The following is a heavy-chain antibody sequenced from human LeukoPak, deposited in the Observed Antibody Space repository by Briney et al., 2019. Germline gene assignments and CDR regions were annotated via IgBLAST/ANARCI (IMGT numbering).Heavy chain of an antibody. CDR2: INHSGST. Sequence: SETLSLTCAVYGGSFSGYYWSWIRQPPGKGLEWIGEINHSGSTNYNPSLKSRVTISVDTSKNQFSLKLSSVTAADTAVYYCARENYATVEGIDYWGQGTLVTVSS. CDR1: GGSFSGYY. D-gene: IGHD4-23*01. J-gene: IGHJ4*02. V-gene: IGHV4-34*01. CDR3: ARENYATVEGIDY.